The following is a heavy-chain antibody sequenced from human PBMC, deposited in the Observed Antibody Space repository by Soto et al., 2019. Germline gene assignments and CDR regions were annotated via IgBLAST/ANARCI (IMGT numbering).Heavy chain of an antibody. CDR3: ARWSVQYDSYGYF. J-gene: IGHJ4*02. Sequence: GGSLRLSCSASGFTFSSYAMHWVRQAPGKGLEYVSAISSNGGSTYYADSVKGRFTISRDNSKNTLYLHMISLSAEDTAVYYCARWSVQYDSYGYFWGQGTLVTVSS. D-gene: IGHD5-18*01. CDR2: ISSNGGST. CDR1: GFTFSSYA. V-gene: IGHV3-64*04.